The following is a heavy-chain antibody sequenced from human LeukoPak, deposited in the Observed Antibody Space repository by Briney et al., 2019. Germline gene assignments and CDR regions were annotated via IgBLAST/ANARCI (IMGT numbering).Heavy chain of an antibody. CDR3: ARDYYDSSGSSWFDP. J-gene: IGHJ5*02. D-gene: IGHD3-22*01. CDR1: GFTFSRYS. Sequence: PGGSLRLSCAASGFTFSRYSMNWVRQAPGKGLEWASSISSGSSFMYYADSVKGRFTISRDNAKNSLYLQMNSLRAKDTALYYCARDYYDSSGSSWFDPWGQEPWSPSPQ. V-gene: IGHV3-21*01. CDR2: ISSGSSFM.